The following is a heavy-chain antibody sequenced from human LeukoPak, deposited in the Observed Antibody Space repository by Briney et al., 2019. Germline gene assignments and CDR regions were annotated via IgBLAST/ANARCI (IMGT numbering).Heavy chain of an antibody. J-gene: IGHJ3*01. V-gene: IGHV1-18*01. CDR1: GYRFSIYS. D-gene: IGHD4-11*01. CDR2: ISGYNGNA. CDR3: ARVLTTVTTYGFDL. Sequence: ASVKVSCKASGYRFSIYSISWVRQAPGQGLEWMGWISGYNGNAIYAQKLQGRLTMTTDTSTTTASMELRSLRSDDTAVYYGARVLTTVTTYGFDLWGQGTMVTVSS.